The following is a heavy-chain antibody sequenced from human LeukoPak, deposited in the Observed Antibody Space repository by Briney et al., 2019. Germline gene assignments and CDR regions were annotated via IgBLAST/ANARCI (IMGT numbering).Heavy chain of an antibody. CDR1: GGSINNYG. J-gene: IGHJ4*02. V-gene: IGHV4-59*08. CDR2: IYYTGTT. Sequence: SETLSLTCSVSGGSINNYGGAWIRQPPGRGLEWLGFIYYTGTTLHNPSFKSRVTISVDTSKNQFSLKLSSVTAADTAVYYCARHSSSSWYPDRVNYWGQGTLVTVSS. CDR3: ARHSSSSWYPDRVNY. D-gene: IGHD6-13*01.